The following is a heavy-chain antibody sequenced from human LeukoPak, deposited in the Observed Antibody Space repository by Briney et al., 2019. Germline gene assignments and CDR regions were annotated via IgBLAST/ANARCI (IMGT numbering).Heavy chain of an antibody. CDR2: INWNGGST. CDR1: GFTFDDYA. D-gene: IGHD3-10*01. CDR3: ARLAVRGVIRRSYYYNMDV. Sequence: PGGSLRLSCEVSGFTFDDYAMSWVRQAPGQGLEWVSGINWNGGSTGYADSVKGRFTISRDNAKNSLYLQMNSLRAEDTALYYCARLAVRGVIRRSYYYNMDVWGKGTTVTVSS. J-gene: IGHJ6*03. V-gene: IGHV3-20*04.